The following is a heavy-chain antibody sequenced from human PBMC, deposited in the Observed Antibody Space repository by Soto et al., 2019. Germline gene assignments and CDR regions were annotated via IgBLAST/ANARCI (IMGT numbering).Heavy chain of an antibody. CDR2: ISSSSTNT. Sequence: GGSLRLSCAGSGFAFSNYSVNWVRQAPGKGLEWVSYISSSSTNTYYAASVRGRFTISRDNAKNSLYLRMNSLKDEDTAVYYCARGTKGGSPPLWGQGTLVTVSS. CDR3: ARGTKGGSPPL. V-gene: IGHV3-48*02. CDR1: GFAFSNYS. D-gene: IGHD1-7*01. J-gene: IGHJ4*02.